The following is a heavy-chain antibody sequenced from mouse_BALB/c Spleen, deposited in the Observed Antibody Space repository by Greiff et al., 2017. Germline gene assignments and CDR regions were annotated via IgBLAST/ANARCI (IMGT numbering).Heavy chain of an antibody. D-gene: IGHD2-10*02. Sequence: QVQLKESGAELARPGASVKLSCKASGYTFTSYWMQWVKQRPGQGLEWIGAIYPGDGDTRYTQKFKGKATLTADKSSSTAYMQLSSLASEDSAVYYCAREREYGKGRYFDYWGQGTTLTVSS. CDR3: AREREYGKGRYFDY. CDR2: IYPGDGDT. V-gene: IGHV1-87*01. J-gene: IGHJ2*01. CDR1: GYTFTSYW.